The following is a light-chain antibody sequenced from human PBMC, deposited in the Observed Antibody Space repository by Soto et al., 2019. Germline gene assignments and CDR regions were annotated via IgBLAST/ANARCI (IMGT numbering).Light chain of an antibody. V-gene: IGKV4-1*01. J-gene: IGKJ4*01. CDR2: WAS. CDR3: QHYYSAPLT. Sequence: DIVMTQSPDSLAVSLGERATINCKSSQSVLYTSNNKNCLAWYQQKPGQPPKLLIYWASTRESGVPDRFSGSGSGTDFTLPISSLQAEDVAVYYCQHYYSAPLTFGGGTKVEI. CDR1: QSVLYTSNNKNC.